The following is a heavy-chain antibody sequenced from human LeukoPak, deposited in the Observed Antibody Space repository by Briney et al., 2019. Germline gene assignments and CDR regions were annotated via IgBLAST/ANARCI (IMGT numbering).Heavy chain of an antibody. CDR1: GFTFSSYS. Sequence: PGGSLRLSCVASGFTFSSYSMNWVRQAPGKGLEWVSCISSSSSYIYYADSVKGRFTISRDNAKNSVYLQMNSLRAEGTAVYYCTRAVAAADFSPGYWGQGTLVTVSS. CDR3: TRAVAAADFSPGY. V-gene: IGHV3-21*01. J-gene: IGHJ4*02. CDR2: ISSSSSYI. D-gene: IGHD6-13*01.